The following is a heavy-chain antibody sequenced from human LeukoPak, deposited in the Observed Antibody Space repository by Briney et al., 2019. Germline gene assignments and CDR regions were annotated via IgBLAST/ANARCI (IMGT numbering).Heavy chain of an antibody. CDR1: GFTFSSYW. CDR2: IKQDGSEK. V-gene: IGHV3-7*01. J-gene: IGHJ5*02. Sequence: GGSLRLSCAASGFTFSSYWMSWVRQAPGEGLEWVANIKQDGSEKYYVDSVKGRFTISRDNAKNSLYLQMNSLRAEDTAVYYCARDRGRTGTTWFDPWGQGTLVTVSS. D-gene: IGHD1-7*01. CDR3: ARDRGRTGTTWFDP.